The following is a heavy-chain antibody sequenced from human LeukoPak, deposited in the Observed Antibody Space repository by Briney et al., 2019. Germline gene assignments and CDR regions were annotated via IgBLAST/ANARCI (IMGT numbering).Heavy chain of an antibody. V-gene: IGHV4-31*03. Sequence: SETLSLTCTVSGGSISSGGYYWSWIRQHPGKGLEWIGYIYYSGSTYYNPSLKSRVTISVDTSKNQFSLKLSSVTAADTAMYYCARGNMRSSTPDAFDIWGQGTMVTVSS. CDR3: ARGNMRSSTPDAFDI. CDR1: GGSISSGGYY. D-gene: IGHD2-2*01. CDR2: IYYSGST. J-gene: IGHJ3*02.